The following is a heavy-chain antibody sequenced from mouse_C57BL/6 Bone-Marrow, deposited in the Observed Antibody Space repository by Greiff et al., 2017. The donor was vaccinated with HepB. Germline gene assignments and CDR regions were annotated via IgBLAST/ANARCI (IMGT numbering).Heavy chain of an antibody. CDR1: GFSLTSYG. CDR3: AKNRHYGNYGGDYAMDY. J-gene: IGHJ4*01. D-gene: IGHD2-1*01. Sequence: VQLVESGPGLVQPSQSLSITCTVSGFSLTSYGVHWVRQSPGKGLEWLGVIWRGGSTDYNAAFMSRLSITKDNSKSQVFFKMNSLQADDTAIYYCAKNRHYGNYGGDYAMDYWGQGTSVTVSS. CDR2: IWRGGST. V-gene: IGHV2-5*01.